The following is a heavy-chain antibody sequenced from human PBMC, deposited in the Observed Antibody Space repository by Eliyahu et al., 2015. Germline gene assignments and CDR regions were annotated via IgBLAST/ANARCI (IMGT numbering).Heavy chain of an antibody. CDR3: AKTRPFYDILTGYSYYFDY. J-gene: IGHJ4*02. V-gene: IGHV3-23*01. Sequence: EVXLLESGGGLVQPGGSLRXSCAASXFTFSSYAMSWVRQAPGKGLEWVSAISGSGGSTYYADSVKGRFTISRDNSKNTLYLQMNSLRAEDTAVYYCAKTRPFYDILTGYSYYFDYWGQGTLVTVSS. D-gene: IGHD3-9*01. CDR1: XFTFSSYA. CDR2: ISGSGGST.